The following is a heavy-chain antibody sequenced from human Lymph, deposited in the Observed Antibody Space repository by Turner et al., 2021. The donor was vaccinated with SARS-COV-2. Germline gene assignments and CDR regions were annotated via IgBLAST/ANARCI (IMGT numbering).Heavy chain of an antibody. CDR1: VYTLTEVS. J-gene: IGHJ6*02. D-gene: IGHD3-3*01. Sequence: QVQLVQSGAAVKKPGASVKVSCKVSVYTLTEVSMHWVRQAPGKGLEWMGGFDPEDGETIYAQKFQGRVTMTEDTSTDTAYMELSSLRAEDTAVYYCATGPYDFWSGPSPGYYGMDVWGQGTTVTVSS. V-gene: IGHV1-24*01. CDR3: ATGPYDFWSGPSPGYYGMDV. CDR2: FDPEDGET.